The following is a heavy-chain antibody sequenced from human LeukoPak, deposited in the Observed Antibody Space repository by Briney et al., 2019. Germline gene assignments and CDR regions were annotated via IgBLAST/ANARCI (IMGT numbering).Heavy chain of an antibody. CDR2: SNPNNGGT. V-gene: IGHV1-2*02. CDR3: ARGIPSFTLFGVFIY. D-gene: IGHD3-3*01. Sequence: ASVSVSCKPSGYTFPRYDIHWGRQAPGHGAEGMGLSNPNNGGTEYAQRFQGRVTMTRERDISTAFMELSGRRSDDTAVYYCARGIPSFTLFGVFIYWGQGTAVTVSS. CDR1: GYTFPRYD. J-gene: IGHJ4*02.